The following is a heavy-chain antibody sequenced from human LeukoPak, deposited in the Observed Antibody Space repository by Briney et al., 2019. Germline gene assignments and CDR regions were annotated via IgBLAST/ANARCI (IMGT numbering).Heavy chain of an antibody. D-gene: IGHD6-19*01. CDR3: APRRVAADKGFDY. CDR1: GYTFTDYY. Sequence: GASVKVSCKPSGYTFTDYYMHWMRQAPGQGPEWMGWMNPNSGGTNYAQKFQGRVTMTRDTSITTAYMELSSLRSDDTAVYYCAPRRVAADKGFDYWGQGTLVTVSS. J-gene: IGHJ4*02. V-gene: IGHV1-2*02. CDR2: MNPNSGGT.